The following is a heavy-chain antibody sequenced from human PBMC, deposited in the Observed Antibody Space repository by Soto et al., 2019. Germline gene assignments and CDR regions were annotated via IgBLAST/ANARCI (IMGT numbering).Heavy chain of an antibody. Sequence: SESLSRTYNDSCTATSNRDEHCSWIRHPPGKGLEWIAYIHYSGSTYYNPSLKSRVTISVDTSKNQFSLKLSSVTAADTAVYYCARGGYTVTTRYYYGMDVWGQGTTVT. V-gene: IGHV4-30-4*02. J-gene: IGHJ6*02. CDR1: CTATSNRDEH. CDR3: ARGGYTVTTRYYYGMDV. D-gene: IGHD4-4*01. CDR2: IHYSGST.